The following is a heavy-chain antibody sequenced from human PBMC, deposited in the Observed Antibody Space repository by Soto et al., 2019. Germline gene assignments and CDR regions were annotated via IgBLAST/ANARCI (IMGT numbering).Heavy chain of an antibody. CDR3: AKTYCSDDICYTGWIDP. CDR1: GFSFSAFG. CDR2: ISYDGMNK. J-gene: IGHJ5*02. D-gene: IGHD2-21*02. V-gene: IGHV3-30*18. Sequence: QVQLVESGGGVVQPGRSLRLSCAASGFSFSAFGMHWVRQAPGKGLEWVAVISYDGMNKYYPDSMKGRFTISRDNSRSTLYLQINSLRPEDTAVYYCAKTYCSDDICYTGWIDPWGQGTLVTVSS.